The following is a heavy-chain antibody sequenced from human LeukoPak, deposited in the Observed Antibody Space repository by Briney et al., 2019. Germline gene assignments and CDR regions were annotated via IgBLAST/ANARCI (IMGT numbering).Heavy chain of an antibody. CDR1: ESIFSNYW. CDR2: INQGGSEK. V-gene: IGHV3-7*03. CDR3: ARLVVPPGNRGWYYEH. D-gene: IGHD2-2*01. Sequence: GGSLRLSCAASESIFSNYWMSWVRQGPGEGPEWVANINQGGSEKYYVDSVKGRFTISRDNAKNSLDLQMNSLRVEDTAIYYCARLVVPPGNRGWYYEHWGQGTLVTVSS. J-gene: IGHJ4*02.